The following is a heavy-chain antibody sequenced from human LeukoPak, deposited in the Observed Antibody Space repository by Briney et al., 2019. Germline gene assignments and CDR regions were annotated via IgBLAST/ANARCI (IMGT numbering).Heavy chain of an antibody. CDR3: AREFSSSWQYFDY. CDR2: INPNSGGT. Sequence: ASVKVSCKASGYTFTGYYMHWVRQAPGQGLEWMGWINPNSGGTNYAQKFQGRVTMTRDTSIGTAYMELSRLRSDDTAVYYCAREFSSSWQYFDYWGQGTLVTVSS. J-gene: IGHJ4*02. CDR1: GYTFTGYY. V-gene: IGHV1-2*02. D-gene: IGHD6-13*01.